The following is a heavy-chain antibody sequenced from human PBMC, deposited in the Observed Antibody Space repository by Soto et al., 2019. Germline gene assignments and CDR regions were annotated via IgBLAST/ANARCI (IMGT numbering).Heavy chain of an antibody. CDR3: AGLYDGMDV. V-gene: IGHV4-31*03. Sequence: QVQLQESCPGLVKPSQTLSLTCTVSCCSSSSGGYYWTCIRQHPGKGLEWIGYNYYSGITYYNPSLKSRVTIALDPSKNQFSLKLSSVYYCARGSSIAGLYDGMDVWGQGTTGTVSS. CDR2: NYYSGIT. J-gene: IGHJ6*02. CDR1: CCSSSSGGYY. D-gene: IGHD6-6*01.